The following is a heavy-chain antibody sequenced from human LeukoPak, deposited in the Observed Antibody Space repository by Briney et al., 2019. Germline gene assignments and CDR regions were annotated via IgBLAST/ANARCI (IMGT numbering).Heavy chain of an antibody. CDR1: GFSFDDYG. V-gene: IGHV3-20*04. Sequence: PGGSLRLSCAGSGFSFDDYGMSWVRQGPGKGLEWVAAINGKGDSTAYADSVKGRFTISRDNSKNTLCLQMNSLRAEDTAVYYCAKAAGGATSLFDYWGQGTLVTVSS. D-gene: IGHD1-26*01. CDR2: INGKGDST. J-gene: IGHJ4*02. CDR3: AKAAGGATSLFDY.